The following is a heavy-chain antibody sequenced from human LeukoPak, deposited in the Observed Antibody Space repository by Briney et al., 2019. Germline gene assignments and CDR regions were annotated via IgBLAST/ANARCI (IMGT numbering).Heavy chain of an antibody. J-gene: IGHJ4*02. Sequence: ETLSLTCTVSDASISSSYFYWSWIRQPPGKGLEWIGNVFHSGSTHYSPSLKSRVTISVDTSRKQFSLRLSAATAADTAVYYCARQRGGSWVNDYWGQGTLVTVSA. CDR3: ARQRGGSWVNDY. CDR1: DASISSSYFY. D-gene: IGHD1-26*01. V-gene: IGHV4-39*01. CDR2: VFHSGST.